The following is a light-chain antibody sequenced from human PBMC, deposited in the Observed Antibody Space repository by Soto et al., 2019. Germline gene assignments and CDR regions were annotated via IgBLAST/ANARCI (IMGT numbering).Light chain of an antibody. CDR1: QRISTSS. V-gene: IGKV3-20*01. CDR2: RSI. J-gene: IGKJ3*01. Sequence: EIVLMQSPGTLSLSPGERATLSCRPSQRISTSSLAWYQQKPGQAPRLLVFRSITRATGIPDRFSGSESGPDFTLTITRLEPEDSAVYYCHHYGISPWGFTFVPGTKVEIK. CDR3: HHYGISPWGFT.